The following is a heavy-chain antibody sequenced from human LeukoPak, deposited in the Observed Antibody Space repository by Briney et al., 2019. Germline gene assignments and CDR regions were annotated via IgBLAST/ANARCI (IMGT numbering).Heavy chain of an antibody. CDR3: AIHYVNGDHRVDY. D-gene: IGHD4-17*01. CDR1: GGSISGYY. J-gene: IGHJ4*02. V-gene: IGHV4-34*01. CDR2: INHSGST. Sequence: PSETLSLTCTVSGGSISGYYWSWIRQSPGKGLEWIGEINHSGSTNYNPSLKSRVTISVDTSRNQFSLRLSSVTAADTAVYYCAIHYVNGDHRVDYWGQGTLVTVSS.